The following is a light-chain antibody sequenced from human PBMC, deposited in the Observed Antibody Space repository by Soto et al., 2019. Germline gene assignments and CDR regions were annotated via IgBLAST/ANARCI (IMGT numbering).Light chain of an antibody. CDR2: RNN. V-gene: IGLV1-47*01. Sequence: QSVLTQPPSASGTPGQRVTISGSGSSSNIGSNYVYWYQQLPGTAPKLLIYRNNQLPSGVPDRFSGSKSGTSASLAISGLRSEYEADYYCAAWDDSLSVYVFGTGTKLTVL. CDR1: SSNIGSNY. J-gene: IGLJ1*01. CDR3: AAWDDSLSVYV.